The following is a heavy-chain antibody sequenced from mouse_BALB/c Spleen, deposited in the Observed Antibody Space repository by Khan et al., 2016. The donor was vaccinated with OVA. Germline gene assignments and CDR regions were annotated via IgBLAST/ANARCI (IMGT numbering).Heavy chain of an antibody. CDR2: ISSGSSTI. CDR1: GFTFSSFG. Sequence: EVELVESGGGLVQPGGSRKLSCAASGFTFSSFGMHWVRQAPEKGLEWVAYISSGSSTIYYADTVKGRFTISRDNLKNTLFLQMTSLRSEDTAMYYCATYGWWDWGAGTTVTVSS. J-gene: IGHJ1*01. D-gene: IGHD1-1*01. CDR3: ATYGWWD. V-gene: IGHV5-17*02.